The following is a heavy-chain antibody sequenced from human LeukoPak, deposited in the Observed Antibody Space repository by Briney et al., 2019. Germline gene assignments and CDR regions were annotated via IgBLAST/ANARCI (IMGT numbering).Heavy chain of an antibody. D-gene: IGHD5-18*01. CDR3: ARQTAMGRSGDY. V-gene: IGHV5-51*01. CDR2: IDPSDSET. J-gene: IGHJ6*02. CDR1: GYSFTSYW. Sequence: GESLKISCKASGYSFTSYWIGWVRQVPGKGLEWMGIIDPSDSETRYTPSFQGQVTISVDKSLTTAYLQWNSLKASDTAMYYCARQTAMGRSGDYWGQGTTVTVSS.